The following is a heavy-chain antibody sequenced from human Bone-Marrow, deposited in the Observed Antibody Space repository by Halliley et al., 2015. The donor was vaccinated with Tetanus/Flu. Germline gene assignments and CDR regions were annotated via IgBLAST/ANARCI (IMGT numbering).Heavy chain of an antibody. CDR1: GGSISPYY. CDR3: ARDAPGGADNWFDP. V-gene: IGHV4-59*01. CDR2: IFYSGST. D-gene: IGHD1-26*01. J-gene: IGHJ5*02. Sequence: TLSLTCNVYGGSISPYYWSWIRQPPGKGLEWIGDIFYSGSTKYNPSFKSRVTISVDMSKNQFSLKLRSVTAADTALYFCARDAPGGADNWFDPWGQGTLVTVSS.